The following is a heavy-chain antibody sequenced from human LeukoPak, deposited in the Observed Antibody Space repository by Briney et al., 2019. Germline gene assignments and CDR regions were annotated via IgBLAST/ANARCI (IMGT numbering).Heavy chain of an antibody. V-gene: IGHV3-23*01. J-gene: IGHJ4*02. CDR3: AKDLGYCSGGSCYLGSDY. CDR2: ISGSGGST. Sequence: GGSLRLSCAASGFTFGSYAMSWVRQAPGKGLEWVSAISGSGGSTYYADSVKGRFTISRDNSKNTLYLQMNSLRAEDTAVYYCAKDLGYCSGGSCYLGSDYWGQGTLVTVSS. CDR1: GFTFGSYA. D-gene: IGHD2-15*01.